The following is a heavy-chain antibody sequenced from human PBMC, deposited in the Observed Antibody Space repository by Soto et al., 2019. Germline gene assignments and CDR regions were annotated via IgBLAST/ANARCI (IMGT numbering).Heavy chain of an antibody. D-gene: IGHD6-19*01. Sequence: QVQLVQSGAEVKKPGASVKVSCKASGYTFTSYDINWVRQATGQGLEWMGWMNPNSGNTGYAQKFQGRVTMTRNTSISTAYMELSSLRSEDTAVYYCVQSPQWLGPYNWFDPWGQGTLVTVSS. CDR1: GYTFTSYD. J-gene: IGHJ5*02. CDR3: VQSPQWLGPYNWFDP. V-gene: IGHV1-8*01. CDR2: MNPNSGNT.